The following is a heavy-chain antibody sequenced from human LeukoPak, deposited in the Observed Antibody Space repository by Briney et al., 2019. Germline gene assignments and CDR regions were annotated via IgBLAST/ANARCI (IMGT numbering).Heavy chain of an antibody. CDR3: ARDIPARFGGAFDY. CDR2: ISAYNGNT. D-gene: IGHD3-16*01. J-gene: IGHJ4*02. V-gene: IGHV1-18*04. Sequence: GASVKVSCKASGYTFTGYYMHWVRQAPGQGLEWMGWISAYNGNTNYAQKLQGRVTMTTDTSTSTAYMELRSLRSDDTAVYYCARDIPARFGGAFDYWGQGTLVTVSS. CDR1: GYTFTGYY.